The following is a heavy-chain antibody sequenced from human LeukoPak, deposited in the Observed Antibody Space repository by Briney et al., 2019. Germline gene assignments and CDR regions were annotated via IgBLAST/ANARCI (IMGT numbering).Heavy chain of an antibody. CDR2: IHHSGST. D-gene: IGHD6-19*01. CDR1: GYFISSGYY. Sequence: SETLSLTCTVSGYFISSGYYWVWIRQPPGKGLQWIGSIHHSGSTYYNPSLKSRVTISVDTSKNQFSLKLSSVTAADTAVYYCARTSSSGLVGGYYFDYWGQGTLVTVSS. J-gene: IGHJ4*02. CDR3: ARTSSSGLVGGYYFDY. V-gene: IGHV4-38-2*02.